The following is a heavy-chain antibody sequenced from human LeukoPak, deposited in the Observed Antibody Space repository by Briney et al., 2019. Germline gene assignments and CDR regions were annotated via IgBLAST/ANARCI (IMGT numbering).Heavy chain of an antibody. V-gene: IGHV4-4*07. J-gene: IGHJ4*02. Sequence: SETLSLTCTVSGGSIRTYYWSWVRQPAGKGLEWIGRIYTTGSTTYNPSLKSRVTMSLDTPKNQFSLNLSSVTAADTAVYYCATTRSTVTTATVLDYWGQGTLVTVSS. CDR3: ATTRSTVTTATVLDY. D-gene: IGHD4-17*01. CDR2: IYTTGST. CDR1: GGSIRTYY.